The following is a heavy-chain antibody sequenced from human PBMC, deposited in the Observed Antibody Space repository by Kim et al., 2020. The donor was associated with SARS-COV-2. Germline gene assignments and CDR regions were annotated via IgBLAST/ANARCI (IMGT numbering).Heavy chain of an antibody. V-gene: IGHV3-53*01. Sequence: GGSLRLSCSASGFTVSSNYMSWVRQAPGKGLEWVSLIYSGGSTSYADSVKGRFTISRDNSKNTVYLQVNSLRAEDTAVYYCARDSKDDYFDYWGQGTLVT. CDR2: IYSGGST. J-gene: IGHJ4*02. CDR3: ARDSKDDYFDY. CDR1: GFTVSSNY.